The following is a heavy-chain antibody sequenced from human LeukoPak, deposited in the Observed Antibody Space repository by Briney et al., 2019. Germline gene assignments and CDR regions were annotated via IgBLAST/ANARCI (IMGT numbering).Heavy chain of an antibody. CDR1: GGSISSYY. J-gene: IGHJ4*02. Sequence: PSETLSLTCTVSGGSISSYYWGWIRQPPGKGLEWIGSIYYSGSTYYNPSLKSRVTISVDTSKNQFSLKLSSVTAADTAVYYCASTRWLQLWLDYWGQGTLVTVSS. V-gene: IGHV4-39*01. CDR3: ASTRWLQLWLDY. D-gene: IGHD5-24*01. CDR2: IYYSGST.